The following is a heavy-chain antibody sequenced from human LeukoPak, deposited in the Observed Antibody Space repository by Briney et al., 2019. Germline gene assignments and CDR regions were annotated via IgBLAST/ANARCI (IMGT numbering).Heavy chain of an antibody. Sequence: GGSLRLSCAASGFTFSSYAMSWVRQAPGKGREWVSAINGSGGSTYYADSVKGRFTISRDNSKNTLYLQMNSLRAEDTAVYYCAKRGGSYGYFDYWGQGTLVTVSS. CDR3: AKRGGSYGYFDY. V-gene: IGHV3-23*01. CDR2: INGSGGST. CDR1: GFTFSSYA. D-gene: IGHD5-18*01. J-gene: IGHJ4*02.